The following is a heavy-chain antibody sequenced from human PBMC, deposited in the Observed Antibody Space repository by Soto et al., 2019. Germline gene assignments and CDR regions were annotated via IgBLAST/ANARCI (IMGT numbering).Heavy chain of an antibody. V-gene: IGHV3-48*02. CDR2: ISSSRSTI. CDR1: GFTFSGYS. Sequence: PGGSLRLSCTASGFTFSGYSMNWVRQAPGKGLEWVSYISSSRSTIYYADSVKGRFTISRDNAKNLLFLQMNSLRDEDTDVYYCARAPRNYFDCWGQGTLVTVSS. J-gene: IGHJ4*02. CDR3: ARAPRNYFDC.